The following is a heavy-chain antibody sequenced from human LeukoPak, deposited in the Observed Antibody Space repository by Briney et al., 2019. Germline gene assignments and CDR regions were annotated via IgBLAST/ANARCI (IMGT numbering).Heavy chain of an antibody. D-gene: IGHD3-22*01. V-gene: IGHV3-23*01. CDR3: AKRAFDTSGNFANFDY. Sequence: GGSLRLSCAASGFTFSSYAMSWVRQAPGKGLEWVSSISRSGGNTYYADSVKGRFTISRDNSKNTLYLQMNSLRAEDTAIYYCAKRAFDTSGNFANFDYWGQGTLVTAPS. J-gene: IGHJ4*02. CDR2: ISRSGGNT. CDR1: GFTFSSYA.